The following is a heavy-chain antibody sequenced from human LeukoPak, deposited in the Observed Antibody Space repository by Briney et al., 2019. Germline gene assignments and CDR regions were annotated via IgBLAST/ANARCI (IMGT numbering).Heavy chain of an antibody. CDR3: ARDPTGTTSRGLDY. CDR2: INAGNGNT. J-gene: IGHJ4*02. D-gene: IGHD1-7*01. CDR1: GYTFTSYA. V-gene: IGHV1-3*01. Sequence: GASVKASCKASGYTFTSYAMHWVRQAPGQRLEWMGWINAGNGNTKYSQKFQGRVTITRDTSASTAYMELSSLRSEDTAVYYCARDPTGTTSRGLDYWGQGTLVTVSS.